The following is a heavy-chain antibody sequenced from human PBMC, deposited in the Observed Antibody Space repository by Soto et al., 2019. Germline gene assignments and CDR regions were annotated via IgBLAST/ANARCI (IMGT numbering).Heavy chain of an antibody. J-gene: IGHJ4*02. V-gene: IGHV3-23*01. CDR2: ISGSGGST. CDR1: GFTFSSYA. D-gene: IGHD3-22*01. Sequence: GGSLRLSGAASGFTFSSYAMSWVRQAPGKGLEWVSAISGSGGSTYYADSVKGRFTISRDNSKNTLYLQMNSLRAEDTAVYYCAKKSASYYDSSGYYPLDYWGQGTLVTVSS. CDR3: AKKSASYYDSSGYYPLDY.